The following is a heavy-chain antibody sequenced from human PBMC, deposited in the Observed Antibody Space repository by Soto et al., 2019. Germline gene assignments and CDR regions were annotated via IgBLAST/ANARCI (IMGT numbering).Heavy chain of an antibody. CDR2: INHSGST. Sequence: SETLSLTCAVYGGSFSGYYWSWIRQPPGKGLEWIGEINHSGSTNYNPSLKSRVTISVDTSKNQFSLKPSSVTAADTAVYYCARVIPAASFHYYYYMDVWGKGTTVTVSS. CDR3: ARVIPAASFHYYYYMDV. D-gene: IGHD2-2*01. V-gene: IGHV4-34*01. CDR1: GGSFSGYY. J-gene: IGHJ6*03.